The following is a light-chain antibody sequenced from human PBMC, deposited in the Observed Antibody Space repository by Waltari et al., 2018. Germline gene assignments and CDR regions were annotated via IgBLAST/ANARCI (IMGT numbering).Light chain of an antibody. CDR3: YSYAGSSTFEV. V-gene: IGLV2-23*02. CDR2: EVS. J-gene: IGLJ2*01. Sequence: QSALTQPASVSGSPGQSITISCTGTSSDVGSYNLVPWYQRHPGEAPTLIIYEVSKRPSGVSDRFSGSKSGNTASLTISGLQAEDEADYFCYSYAGSSTFEVFGGGTKLTVL. CDR1: SSDVGSYNL.